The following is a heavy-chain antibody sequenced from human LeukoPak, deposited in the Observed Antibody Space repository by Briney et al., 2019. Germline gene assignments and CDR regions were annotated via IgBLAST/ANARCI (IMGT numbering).Heavy chain of an antibody. Sequence: TSETLSLTCAVYGGSFSGYYWSWIRQPPGKGLEWIGEINHSGSTNYNPSLKSRVTISVDTSKNQFSLKLSSVTAADTAVYYCARGPYLWCKGCAYFDYWGQGTLVTVSS. D-gene: IGHD2-8*02. CDR1: GGSFSGYY. V-gene: IGHV4-34*01. CDR3: ARGPYLWCKGCAYFDY. CDR2: INHSGST. J-gene: IGHJ4*02.